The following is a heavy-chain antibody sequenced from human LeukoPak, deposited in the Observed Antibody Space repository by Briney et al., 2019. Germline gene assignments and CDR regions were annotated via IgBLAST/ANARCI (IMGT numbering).Heavy chain of an antibody. CDR2: IKQDGSEE. CDR3: ARDRGSGSYYSQD. CDR1: GFTFSTYA. Sequence: PGGSLRLSCAASGFTFSTYAMNWVRQAPGKGLEWVANIKQDGSEEHYVDSVKGRFTISRDNAKNSLYLQMTSLRAEDTAVYYCARDRGSGSYYSQDWGQGTLVTVSS. D-gene: IGHD3-10*01. J-gene: IGHJ4*02. V-gene: IGHV3-7*01.